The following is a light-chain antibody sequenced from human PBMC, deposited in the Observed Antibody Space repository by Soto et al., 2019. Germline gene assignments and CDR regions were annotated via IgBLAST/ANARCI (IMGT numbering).Light chain of an antibody. J-gene: IGLJ1*01. CDR2: DDS. V-gene: IGLV3-21*02. CDR3: QVWDSSSDHYV. Sequence: SYELTQPPSVSVATGQTARITCGGDNIGSKSVHWYQQKPGQAPVLVVYDDSGRPSGIPERFSGSNSGNTATLTIGRVEAGDEADYYCQVWDSSSDHYVFATGTKLTVL. CDR1: NIGSKS.